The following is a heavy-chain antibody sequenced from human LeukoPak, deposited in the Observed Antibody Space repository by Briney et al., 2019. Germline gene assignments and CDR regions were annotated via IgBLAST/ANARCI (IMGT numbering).Heavy chain of an antibody. CDR1: GFTLSTYG. Sequence: PGRSLRLSCAASGFTLSTYGMHWVRQAPGKGLEWVAMISHDGNSKQYADFAKGRFTISRDNSKNTLYLQMNSLTTEDTAVYHCARADLRWELLPFDYWGQGTLVTVSS. CDR2: ISHDGNSK. CDR3: ARADLRWELLPFDY. V-gene: IGHV3-30*03. D-gene: IGHD1-26*01. J-gene: IGHJ4*02.